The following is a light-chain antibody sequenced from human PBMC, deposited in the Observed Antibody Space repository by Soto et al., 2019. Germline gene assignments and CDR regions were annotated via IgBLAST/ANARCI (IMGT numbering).Light chain of an antibody. V-gene: IGLV2-14*01. J-gene: IGLJ1*01. CDR3: NSYTSSSTYV. CDR1: TSDVGRYNY. Sequence: QSVLTQPASVSGSPGQSITISCTGTTSDVGRYNYVSWYQQHPGKAPKLIIYDVSNRPSGVSNRFSGSKSGNTASLTISGLQAEDEADYYFNSYTSSSTYVFGTGTKLTVL. CDR2: DVS.